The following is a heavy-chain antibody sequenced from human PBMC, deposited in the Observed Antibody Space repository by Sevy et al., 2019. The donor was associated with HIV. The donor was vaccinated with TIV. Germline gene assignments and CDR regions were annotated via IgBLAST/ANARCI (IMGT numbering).Heavy chain of an antibody. CDR1: EFTSRAFA. J-gene: IGHJ5*02. Sequence: GGSLRLSCTVTEFTSRAFAMSWVRQTPEKGLEWVSSISGSGGLTHDADSVKGRSTISRDKSQGTVYLQMNSLAVDDTAVYYCAKPNWNFRADWFDTWGQGTLVTVSS. CDR3: AKPNWNFRADWFDT. D-gene: IGHD1-7*01. V-gene: IGHV3-23*01. CDR2: ISGSGGLT.